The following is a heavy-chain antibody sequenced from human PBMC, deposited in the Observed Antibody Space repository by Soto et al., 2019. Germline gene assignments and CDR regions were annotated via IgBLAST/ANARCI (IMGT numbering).Heavy chain of an antibody. J-gene: IGHJ4*02. D-gene: IGHD4-4*01. CDR2: IYSGGST. Sequence: GGSLRLSCAASGFTVSTNYMNWVRQAPGRGLEWISIIYSGGSTSYADSVRGRFTISRDNSKNTLHLQMNSLRVEDTAVYYCAREVTGGAAYFDSWGQGT. CDR1: GFTVSTNY. CDR3: AREVTGGAAYFDS. V-gene: IGHV3-53*01.